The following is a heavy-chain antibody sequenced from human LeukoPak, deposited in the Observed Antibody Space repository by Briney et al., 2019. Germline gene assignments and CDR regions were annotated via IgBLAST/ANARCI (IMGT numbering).Heavy chain of an antibody. J-gene: IGHJ4*02. CDR1: GYTFTGYD. Sequence: ASVKLSCKASGYTFTGYDMHWVRQAPGQGLEWMGWINPNSDGSNYAQKFEGRVTMTRDTYISTAYMELSRLRSNDTDVYYCARVAYRIVVVPAALDYWGPGTLVTVSS. V-gene: IGHV1-2*02. CDR3: ARVAYRIVVVPAALDY. CDR2: INPNSDGS. D-gene: IGHD2-2*01.